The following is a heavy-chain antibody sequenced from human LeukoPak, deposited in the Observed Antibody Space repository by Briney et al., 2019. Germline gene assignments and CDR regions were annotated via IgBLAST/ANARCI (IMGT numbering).Heavy chain of an antibody. CDR1: GGSISSSSYY. Sequence: PSETLSLTCTVSGGSISSSSYYWGWIRQPPGKGLEWIESIYYSGSTYYNPSLKSRVTISVDTSKNQFSLKLSSVTAADTAVYYCASATVTTFWLDPWGQGTLVTVSS. CDR2: IYYSGST. D-gene: IGHD4-17*01. CDR3: ASATVTTFWLDP. J-gene: IGHJ5*02. V-gene: IGHV4-39*01.